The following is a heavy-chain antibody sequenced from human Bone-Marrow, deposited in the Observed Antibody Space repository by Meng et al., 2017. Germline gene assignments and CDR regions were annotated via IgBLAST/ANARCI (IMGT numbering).Heavy chain of an antibody. CDR2: ISSSGSTI. J-gene: IGHJ4*02. D-gene: IGHD6-19*01. V-gene: IGHV3-48*04. CDR3: ARDDLYSSGWRRAVDY. Sequence: GESLKISCAASGFTFSSYAMSWVRQAPGKGLEWVSYISSSGSTIYYADSVKGRFTISRDNAKNSLYLQMNSLRAEDTAVYYCARDDLYSSGWRRAVDYWGQGTLVTVSS. CDR1: GFTFSSYA.